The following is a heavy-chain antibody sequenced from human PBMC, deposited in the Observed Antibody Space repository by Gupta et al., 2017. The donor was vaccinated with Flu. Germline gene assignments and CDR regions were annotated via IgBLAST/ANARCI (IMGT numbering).Heavy chain of an antibody. V-gene: IGHV4-34*01. J-gene: IGHJ6*02. Sequence: QVQLQQWGAGLLKPSETLSLTCAVYGGSFSGYYWSWIRQPPGKGLEWIGEINHSGSTNYNPSLKSRVTISVDTSKNQFSLKLSSVTAADTAVYYCARSLAVAGPRIGYYYYYGMDVWGQGTTVTVSS. CDR3: ARSLAVAGPRIGYYYYYGMDV. CDR2: INHSGST. D-gene: IGHD6-19*01. CDR1: GGSFSGYY.